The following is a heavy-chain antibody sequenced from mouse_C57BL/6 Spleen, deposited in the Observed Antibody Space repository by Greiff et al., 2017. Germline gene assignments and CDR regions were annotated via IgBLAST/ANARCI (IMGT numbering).Heavy chain of an antibody. CDR1: GYTFTSYW. J-gene: IGHJ1*03. D-gene: IGHD1-1*01. Sequence: QVQLQQSGAELVRPGSSVKLSCKASGYTFTSYWMHWVKQRPIQGLEWIGNIDPSDSETHYNQKFKDKATLTVDKSSSTAYMQRSSLTSEDSAVYYCATYGRSDSPYWYFDVWGTGTTVTVAS. CDR3: ATYGRSDSPYWYFDV. CDR2: IDPSDSET. V-gene: IGHV1-52*01.